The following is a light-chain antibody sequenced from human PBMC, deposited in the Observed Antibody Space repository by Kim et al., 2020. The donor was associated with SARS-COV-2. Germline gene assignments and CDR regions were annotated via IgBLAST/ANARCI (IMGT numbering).Light chain of an antibody. CDR3: LQDKT. CDR1: QGIRND. CDR2: AAS. V-gene: IGKV1-6*01. Sequence: SSLSASVGDRVTLTCRASQGIRNDLGWYQQKPGRAPKLLIYAASSLQSGVPSRFSGSGSGTDFTLTISSLQPEDFATYYCLQDKTFGQGTKVDIK. J-gene: IGKJ1*01.